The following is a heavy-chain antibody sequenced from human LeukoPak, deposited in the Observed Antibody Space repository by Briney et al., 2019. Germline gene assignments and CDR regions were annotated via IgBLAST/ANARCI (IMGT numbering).Heavy chain of an antibody. CDR2: IYYSGST. J-gene: IGHJ4*02. CDR3: ARRVGAGNFDY. Sequence: SETLSLTCTVSGDSIRSSTYYWGSIRQPPGKGLEWIGTIYYSGSTYYNPSLKSRVIISVDTSRNQFSLNLSPVTAADTAVYYCARRVGAGNFDYWGQGTLVAVSS. V-gene: IGHV4-39*01. CDR1: GDSIRSSTYY. D-gene: IGHD6-13*01.